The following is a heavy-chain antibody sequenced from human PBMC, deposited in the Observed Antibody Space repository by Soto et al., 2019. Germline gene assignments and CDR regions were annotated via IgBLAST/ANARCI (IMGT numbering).Heavy chain of an antibody. D-gene: IGHD2-2*01. Sequence: EVQLVESGGGSVQPGGSLRLSCSASGFTFSTYWMSWVRQAPGKGLEWVANIKQDGSEKYYVDSVKGRFTISRDNAKNSLYLQMNSLRAEDTAVYYCARDSLGYCTSTSCYWSEDYWGQGTLVTVSS. CDR3: ARDSLGYCTSTSCYWSEDY. CDR2: IKQDGSEK. J-gene: IGHJ4*02. CDR1: GFTFSTYW. V-gene: IGHV3-7*03.